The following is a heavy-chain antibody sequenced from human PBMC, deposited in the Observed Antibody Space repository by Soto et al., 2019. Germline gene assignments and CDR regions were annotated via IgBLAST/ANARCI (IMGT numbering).Heavy chain of an antibody. CDR3: ARDQGMTTVATFYYYGMDV. V-gene: IGHV1-2*04. D-gene: IGHD4-17*01. CDR1: GYTFTGYY. J-gene: IGHJ6*02. CDR2: INPNSGGT. Sequence: QVQLVQSGAEVKKPGASVKVSCKASGYTFTGYYMHWVRQAPGQGLEWMGWINPNSGGTNYAQKFQGWVTMTRDTSIRPAYMELSRLRSDDTAVCYCARDQGMTTVATFYYYGMDVWGQGTTVTVSS.